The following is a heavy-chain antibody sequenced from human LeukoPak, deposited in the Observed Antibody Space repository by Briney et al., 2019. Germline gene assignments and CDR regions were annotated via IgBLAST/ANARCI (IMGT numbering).Heavy chain of an antibody. CDR2: IIPIFGTA. V-gene: IGHV1-69*05. CDR1: GGTFSSYA. J-gene: IGHJ4*02. Sequence: SVKVSCKASGGTFSSYAISWVRQAPGQGLEWMGGIIPIFGTANYAQKFQGRVTITTDESTRTGYMELSSLRSEDTAVYYCARTFAGKYCGGDCYITLDYWGQGTLVTVSS. D-gene: IGHD2-21*02. CDR3: ARTFAGKYCGGDCYITLDY.